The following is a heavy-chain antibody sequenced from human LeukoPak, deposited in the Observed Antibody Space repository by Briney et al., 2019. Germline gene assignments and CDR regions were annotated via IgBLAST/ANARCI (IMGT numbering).Heavy chain of an antibody. V-gene: IGHV3-30*18. CDR1: GFTFSIYG. CDR2: LAGDGVNI. CDR3: AKAAMYSNRWTPFDD. Sequence: AGGSLRLSCAASGFTFSIYGMHWVRQAPGKGLEWVALLAGDGVNIFYADSVKGRFTISRDNSKNTLYLQMNSLRPEDTAVYYCAKAAMYSNRWTPFDDWGQGTLVTVSS. D-gene: IGHD2/OR15-2a*01. J-gene: IGHJ4*02.